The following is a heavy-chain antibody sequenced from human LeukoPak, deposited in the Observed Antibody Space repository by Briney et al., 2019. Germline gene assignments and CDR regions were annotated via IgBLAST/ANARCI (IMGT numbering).Heavy chain of an antibody. V-gene: IGHV4-59*08. J-gene: IGHJ4*02. CDR2: IYYSGST. Sequence: SETLSLTCTVSGSSISSYYWSWIRQPPGKGLEWIGYIYYSGSTNYNPSLKSRVTISVDTSKNQFSLKLSSVTAADTAVYYCASGARYSYGYGTKGAFDYWGQGTLVTVSS. CDR3: ASGARYSYGYGTKGAFDY. D-gene: IGHD5-18*01. CDR1: GSSISSYY.